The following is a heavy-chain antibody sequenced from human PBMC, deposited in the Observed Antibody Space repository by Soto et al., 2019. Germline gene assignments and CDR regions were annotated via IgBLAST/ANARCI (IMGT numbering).Heavy chain of an antibody. J-gene: IGHJ5*02. CDR1: GGSISSYY. V-gene: IGHV4-59*01. CDR3: ARVNSRGIDP. CDR2: IYYSGST. Sequence: PSETLSVTCTVSGGSISSYYWSWIRQPPGKGLEWIGYIYYSGSTNYNPSLKSRVTISVDTSKNQFSLKLSSVTAADTAVYYCARVNSRGIDPWGQGTLVTVSS. D-gene: IGHD6-13*01.